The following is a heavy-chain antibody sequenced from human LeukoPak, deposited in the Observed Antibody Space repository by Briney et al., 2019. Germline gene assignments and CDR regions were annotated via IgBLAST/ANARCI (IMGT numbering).Heavy chain of an antibody. Sequence: SETLSLTCTVSGGSISSYYWSWIRQPAGKGLEWIGRIYTSGSTNYNPSLKSRVTMSVDTSKNQFSLKLSSVTAADTAVYYCARTGYSSSYYKFRFDYWGQGTLVTVSS. D-gene: IGHD6-13*01. V-gene: IGHV4-4*07. J-gene: IGHJ4*02. CDR2: IYTSGST. CDR3: ARTGYSSSYYKFRFDY. CDR1: GGSISSYY.